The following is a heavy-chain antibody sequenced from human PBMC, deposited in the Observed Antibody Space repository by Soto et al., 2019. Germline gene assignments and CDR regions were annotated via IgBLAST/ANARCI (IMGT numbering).Heavy chain of an antibody. V-gene: IGHV3-64D*06. D-gene: IGHD5-18*01. CDR1: GFTFSSYA. J-gene: IGHJ4*02. Sequence: GGSLRLSCSASGFTFSSYAMHWVRQAPGKGLEYVSAINSNGGSTYYADSVKGRFTISRDNSKNTLYLQMSSLRAEDTAVYYCVKILQYSYGLFDYWGQGTLVTVSS. CDR3: VKILQYSYGLFDY. CDR2: INSNGGST.